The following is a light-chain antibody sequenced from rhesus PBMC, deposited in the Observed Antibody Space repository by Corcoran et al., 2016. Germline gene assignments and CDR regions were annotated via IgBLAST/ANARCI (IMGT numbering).Light chain of an antibody. CDR3: QQHDNYPRT. Sequence: DIQMTQSPSSLSASVGDTVTITCRASQGISNFLAWYQQKPGKAPKPLIYFASNLESGVPSRFSGSGSGTDFTLTISSLQPEDFGIYYCQQHDNYPRTFGQRTKVEIK. CDR1: QGISNF. V-gene: IGKV1S14*01. CDR2: FAS. J-gene: IGKJ1*01.